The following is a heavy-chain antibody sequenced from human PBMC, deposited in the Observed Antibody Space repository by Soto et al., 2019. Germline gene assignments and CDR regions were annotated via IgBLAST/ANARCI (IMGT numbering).Heavy chain of an antibody. V-gene: IGHV3-23*01. CDR3: AKDHYYDSSGYSPPTLDAFDI. CDR2: ISGSGGST. J-gene: IGHJ3*02. Sequence: GGSLRLSCAASGFTFSSYAMSWVRQAPGKGLEWVSAISGSGGSTYYADSVKGRFTISRDNSKNTLYLQMNSLRAEDTAVYYCAKDHYYDSSGYSPPTLDAFDIWGQGTMVTVSS. CDR1: GFTFSSYA. D-gene: IGHD3-22*01.